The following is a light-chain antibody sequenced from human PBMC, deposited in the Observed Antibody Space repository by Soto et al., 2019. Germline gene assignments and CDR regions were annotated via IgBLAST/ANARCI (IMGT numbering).Light chain of an antibody. V-gene: IGKV3-15*01. CDR2: SSS. CDR1: QTVSNN. J-gene: IGKJ4*01. CDR3: QQYNSWPLT. Sequence: EIVMTQYPATLSVSPGERATLSCRASQTVSNNLAWYQQKPGQAPRLLFYSSSTRATGVPARFSGSRSVTDFTLTISGLQSEDFAVYYCQQYNSWPLTFGGGTKVETK.